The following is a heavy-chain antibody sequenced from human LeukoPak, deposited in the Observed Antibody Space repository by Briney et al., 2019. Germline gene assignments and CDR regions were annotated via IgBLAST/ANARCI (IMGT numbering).Heavy chain of an antibody. V-gene: IGHV4-39*01. CDR2: IYYSGST. CDR1: GGSISSSSYY. Sequence: SETLSLTCTVSGGSISSSSYYWGCILQPPGKGLEWTGSIYYSGSTYYNPSLKSRVTISVDTSKNQFSLKLSSVTAADTAVYYCARVYSYGRFDYWGQGTLVTVSS. D-gene: IGHD5-18*01. CDR3: ARVYSYGRFDY. J-gene: IGHJ4*02.